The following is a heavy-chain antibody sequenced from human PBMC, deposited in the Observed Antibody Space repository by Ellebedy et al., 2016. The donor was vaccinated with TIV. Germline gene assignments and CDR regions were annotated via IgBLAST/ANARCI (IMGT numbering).Heavy chain of an antibody. Sequence: SETVSLTXNVSGRSISSGGYYWKWVRQPPGKGLEWIGQTYHNGVTYYNPSLKSRLSILVDKSKNHFSLSLSSVTAADTAIYYCAKAVGATGLDSWGQGISVTVSS. D-gene: IGHD1-26*01. CDR1: GRSISSGGYY. J-gene: IGHJ4*02. CDR2: TYHNGVT. V-gene: IGHV4-30-2*01. CDR3: AKAVGATGLDS.